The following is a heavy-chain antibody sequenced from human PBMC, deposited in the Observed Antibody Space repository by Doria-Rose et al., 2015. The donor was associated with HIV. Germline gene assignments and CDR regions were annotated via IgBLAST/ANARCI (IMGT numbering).Heavy chain of an antibody. V-gene: IGHV4-30-4*01. D-gene: IGHD3-10*01. CDR1: GDSISSGDSF. Sequence: QVQLQESGPGLVRPSQTLSLTCTVSGDSISSGDSFWSWIRQPPGKGPEWIGYISSSGTTYYYPSLRGRLTISLDASKNQFFLNLNSVTAADTAVYYCARARNYGFPHFFDFWGQGTLVTVSS. CDR3: ARARNYGFPHFFDF. CDR2: ISSSGTT. J-gene: IGHJ4*02.